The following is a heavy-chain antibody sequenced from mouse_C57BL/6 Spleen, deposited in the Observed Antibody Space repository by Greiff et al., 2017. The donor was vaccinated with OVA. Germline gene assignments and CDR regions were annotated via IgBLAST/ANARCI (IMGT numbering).Heavy chain of an antibody. CDR2: ISDGGSYT. V-gene: IGHV5-4*01. J-gene: IGHJ4*01. CDR1: GFTFSSYA. Sequence: EVQVVESGGGLVKPGGSLKLSCAASGFTFSSYAMSWVRQTPEKRLEWVATISDGGSYTYYPDNVKGRFTISRDNAKNNLYLQMSHLKSEDTAMYYCARDTPGAMDYWGQGTSVTVSS. CDR3: ARDTPGAMDY.